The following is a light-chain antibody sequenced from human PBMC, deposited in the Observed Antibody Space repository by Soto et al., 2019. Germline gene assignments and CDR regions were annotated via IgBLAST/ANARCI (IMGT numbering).Light chain of an antibody. CDR3: QQYGSSPPYT. V-gene: IGKV3-20*01. J-gene: IGKJ2*01. CDR2: GAS. Sequence: EIVLTQSPGTLSLSPGVRANLSCRVSQSVSSSYLAWYQQKPGQAPRLLIYGASSRATGIPDRFSGSGSGTDFTLTISRLEPEDFAVYYCQQYGSSPPYTFGQGTKLEIK. CDR1: QSVSSSY.